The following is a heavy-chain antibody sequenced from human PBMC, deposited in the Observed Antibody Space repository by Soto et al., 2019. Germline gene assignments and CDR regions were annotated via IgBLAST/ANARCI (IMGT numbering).Heavy chain of an antibody. CDR3: TTLSITIFGVVLMDV. D-gene: IGHD3-3*01. CDR1: GFTFSNAW. J-gene: IGHJ6*02. V-gene: IGHV3-15*07. Sequence: PGGSLILSCAASGFTFSNAWMNWVRQAPGKGLEWVGRIKSKTDGGTTDYAAPVKGRFTISRDDSKNTLYLQMNSLKTEDTAVYYCTTLSITIFGVVLMDVWGQGTTVTVS. CDR2: IKSKTDGGTT.